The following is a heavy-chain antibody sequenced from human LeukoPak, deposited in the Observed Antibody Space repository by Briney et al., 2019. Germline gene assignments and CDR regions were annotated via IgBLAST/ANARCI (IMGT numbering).Heavy chain of an antibody. CDR2: ISGSGGST. D-gene: IGHD3-9*01. V-gene: IGHV3-23*01. Sequence: PGGSLRLSCAASGFTFSSYAMSWVRQAPGKGLEWVSAISGSGGSTYYADSVKGRFTISRDNSKNTLYVQMNSLRAEDTAVYFCAKDRFDWNSVRFFDFWGQGNLVTVSS. CDR3: AKDRFDWNSVRFFDF. CDR1: GFTFSSYA. J-gene: IGHJ4*02.